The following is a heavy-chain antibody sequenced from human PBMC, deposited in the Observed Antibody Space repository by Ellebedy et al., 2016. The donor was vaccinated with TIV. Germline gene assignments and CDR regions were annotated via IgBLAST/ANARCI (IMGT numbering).Heavy chain of an antibody. CDR1: GYTFTSYY. J-gene: IGHJ4*02. CDR2: INPSGGST. D-gene: IGHD3-3*02. V-gene: IGHV1-46*01. CDR3: ARDSMAYYFDY. Sequence: ASVKVSXKASGYTFTSYYMHWVRQAPGQGLEWMGIINPSGGSTSYAQKFQGRVTMTRDTSTSTVYMELSSLRSEDTAVYYCARDSMAYYFDYWGQGTLVTVSS.